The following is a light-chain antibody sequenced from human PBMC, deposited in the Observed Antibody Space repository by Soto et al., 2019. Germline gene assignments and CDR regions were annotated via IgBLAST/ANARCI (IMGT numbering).Light chain of an antibody. CDR2: DAS. J-gene: IGKJ4*01. CDR3: QQRGNWPPGT. V-gene: IGKV1-33*01. Sequence: DIQMTQSPSSLSASVVDRVTITCQASQDISNYLNWYQQKPGKAPKLLIYDASNLETGVPSRFSGSGSGTDFTFTISSLQPEDFAVYYCQQRGNWPPGTFGGGTKVDIK. CDR1: QDISNY.